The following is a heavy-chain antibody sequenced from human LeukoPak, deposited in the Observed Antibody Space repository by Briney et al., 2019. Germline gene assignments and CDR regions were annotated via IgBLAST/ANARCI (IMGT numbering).Heavy chain of an antibody. J-gene: IGHJ4*02. CDR3: AKDLLGQWPTVFDY. V-gene: IGHV3-30-3*01. CDR2: ISYDGSNK. Sequence: GRSLRLSCAASGFTFSSYAMHWVRQAPGKGLEWVAVISYDGSNKHYADSVKGRFTISRDNAKSSLYLQMNSLRAEDTAVYYCAKDLLGQWPTVFDYWGQGTLVTVSS. CDR1: GFTFSSYA. D-gene: IGHD6-19*01.